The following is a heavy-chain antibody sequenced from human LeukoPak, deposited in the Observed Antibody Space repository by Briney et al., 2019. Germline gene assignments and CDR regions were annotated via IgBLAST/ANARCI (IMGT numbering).Heavy chain of an antibody. J-gene: IGHJ6*03. V-gene: IGHV1-69*05. CDR1: GGTFSSYA. CDR3: ARGSLTVTTLTYYMDV. D-gene: IGHD4-17*01. Sequence: SVKVSCKASGGTFSSYAISWVRQAPGQGLEWMGGIIPIFGTANYAQKFQGRVTIATDESTSTAYMELSSLRSEDTAVYYCARGSLTVTTLTYYMDVWGKGTTVTVSS. CDR2: IIPIFGTA.